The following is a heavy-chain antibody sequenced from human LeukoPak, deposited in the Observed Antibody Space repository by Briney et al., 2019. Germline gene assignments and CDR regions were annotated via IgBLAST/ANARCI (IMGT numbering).Heavy chain of an antibody. CDR1: GFTSGTYW. CDR2: IKEDGSEK. D-gene: IGHD1-14*01. J-gene: IGHJ4*02. V-gene: IGHV3-7*01. Sequence: PGGSLRLSCAASGFTSGTYWMSWVRQAPGKGLEWVANIKEDGSEKYYVDSVRGRFTISRDNAKNSLYLQMNSLRAEDTAVYYCTRDRSRAEDDWGQGTLVTVSS. CDR3: TRDRSRAEDD.